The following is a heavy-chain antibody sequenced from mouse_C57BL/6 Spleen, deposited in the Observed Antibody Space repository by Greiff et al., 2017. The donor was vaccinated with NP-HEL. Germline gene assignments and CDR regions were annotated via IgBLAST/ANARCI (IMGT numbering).Heavy chain of an antibody. CDR3: TRAYDYPWFAY. Sequence: EVQLVESGEGLVKPGGSLKLSCAASGFTFSSYSMAWVRQTPEKRLEWVAYISSGGDYIYYADTVKGRFHISRDNARNTLYLQMSSLKSEETAMYYCTRAYDYPWFAYWGQGTLVTVSA. J-gene: IGHJ3*01. V-gene: IGHV5-9-1*02. CDR1: GFTFSSYS. CDR2: ISSGGDYI. D-gene: IGHD2-4*01.